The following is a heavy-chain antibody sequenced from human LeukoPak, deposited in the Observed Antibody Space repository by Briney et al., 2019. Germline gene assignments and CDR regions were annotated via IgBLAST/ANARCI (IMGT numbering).Heavy chain of an antibody. Sequence: PSETLFLTCTVSGGSISSYYWSWIRQPAGEGLEWIGRIYTSGSTNYNPSLKSRVTMSVDTSKNQFSLKLSSVTAADTAVYYCARDVQGGAAAGLNWFDPWGQGTLVTVSS. V-gene: IGHV4-4*07. D-gene: IGHD6-13*01. CDR1: GGSISSYY. J-gene: IGHJ5*02. CDR3: ARDVQGGAAAGLNWFDP. CDR2: IYTSGST.